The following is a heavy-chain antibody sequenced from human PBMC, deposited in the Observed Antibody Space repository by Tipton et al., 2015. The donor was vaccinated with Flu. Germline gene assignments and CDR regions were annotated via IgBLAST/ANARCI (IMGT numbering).Heavy chain of an antibody. CDR3: ARRDFSNYVSDPKNWFDP. V-gene: IGHV4-31*03. Sequence: TLSLTCTVSGGSISSGGAYWTWIRQHPGKGLEWIGGIYYSGSTYYSPSLKRRLTISVDTSKNQFSLEMRSVTASDMAVYYCARRDFSNYVSDPKNWFDPWGQGILVTVSS. CDR1: GGSISSGGAY. J-gene: IGHJ5*02. CDR2: IYYSGST. D-gene: IGHD4-11*01.